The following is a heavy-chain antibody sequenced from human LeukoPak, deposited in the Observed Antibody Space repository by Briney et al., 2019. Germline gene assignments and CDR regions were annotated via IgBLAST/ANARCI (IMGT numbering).Heavy chain of an antibody. D-gene: IGHD4-23*01. CDR3: VEDGGPDAFDI. Sequence: GGPLRLSCAASGFPFSSYGMHWVRQAPAKGRGGVAFIRYDGSNKYYADSVKGRFTISRDNSKNTLYLQMNSLRAEDTAVYYCVEDGGPDAFDIWGQGTMVTVSS. CDR1: GFPFSSYG. V-gene: IGHV3-30*02. CDR2: IRYDGSNK. J-gene: IGHJ3*02.